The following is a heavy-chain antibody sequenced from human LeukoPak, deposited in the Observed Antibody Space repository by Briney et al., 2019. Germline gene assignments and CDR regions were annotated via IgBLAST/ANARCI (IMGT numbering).Heavy chain of an antibody. Sequence: GESLKISCKGSAFSFPNYWIGWVRQMPGKGLEWMGIAHPATSIIHYGPSFQGQVTISFDRSLSTAYLQWTSLKASDSGMYFCARRKFNDTYLDPWGRGTLVTVSS. D-gene: IGHD1-14*01. CDR1: AFSFPNYW. J-gene: IGHJ5*02. CDR3: ARRKFNDTYLDP. V-gene: IGHV5-51*01. CDR2: AHPATSII.